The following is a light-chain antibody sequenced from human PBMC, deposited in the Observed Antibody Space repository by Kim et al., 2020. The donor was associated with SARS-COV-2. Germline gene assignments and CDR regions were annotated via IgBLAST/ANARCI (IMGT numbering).Light chain of an antibody. Sequence: SPGERATLSCRASQSVSSSYLAWYQRKPGQAPRLLIYGASSRATGIPDRFSGSGSGTDFTLSINRLEPEDFAVYYCQQYGTSPETFGGGTKVDIK. CDR3: QQYGTSPET. V-gene: IGKV3-20*01. CDR1: QSVSSSY. J-gene: IGKJ4*01. CDR2: GAS.